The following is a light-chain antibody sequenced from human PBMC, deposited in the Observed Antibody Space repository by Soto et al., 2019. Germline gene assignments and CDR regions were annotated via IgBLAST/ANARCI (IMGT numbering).Light chain of an antibody. CDR1: SGHSSYA. V-gene: IGLV4-69*01. CDR3: QTWGTGIHV. J-gene: IGLJ1*01. Sequence: QSVLTQSPSASASLGASVKLTCTLSSGHSSYAIAWHQQQPEKGPRYLMKLNSDGSHSKGDGIPDRFSGSSSGAERYLIISSLQSEVEADYYCQTWGTGIHVFGTGTKLTVL. CDR2: LNSDGSH.